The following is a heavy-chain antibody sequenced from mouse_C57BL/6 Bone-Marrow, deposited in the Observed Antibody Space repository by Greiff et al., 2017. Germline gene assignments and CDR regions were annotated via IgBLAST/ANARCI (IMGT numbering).Heavy chain of an antibody. CDR1: GFNIKDDY. CDR3: TTWLRRRGYWYFDI. D-gene: IGHD2-2*01. CDR2: IDLENGDT. J-gene: IGHJ1*03. Sequence: VQLQQSGAELVRPGASVKLSCTASGFNIKDDYMHWVKQRPEQGLEWIGWIDLENGDTEYASKFQGKATITADTSSNTAYLQLSSLTSEDTAVYYCTTWLRRRGYWYFDIWGTGTTVTVSS. V-gene: IGHV14-4*01.